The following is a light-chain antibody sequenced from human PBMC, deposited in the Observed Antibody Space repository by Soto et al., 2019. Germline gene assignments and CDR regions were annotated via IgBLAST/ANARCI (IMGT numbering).Light chain of an antibody. V-gene: IGLV3-21*02. CDR3: QVWDARSHHYV. CDR2: GDT. Sequence: SYELTQPPAVSLAPGQTARISCGGDNIGSRSVQWYQQKPGQAPVLVVYGDTDRPSGIPERFSGSNSGNTATLTISRVEAGDEADFYCQVWDARSHHYVFGPGTKVTVL. J-gene: IGLJ1*01. CDR1: NIGSRS.